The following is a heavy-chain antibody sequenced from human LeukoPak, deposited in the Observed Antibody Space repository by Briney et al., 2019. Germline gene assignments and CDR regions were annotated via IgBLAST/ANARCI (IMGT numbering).Heavy chain of an antibody. Sequence: GGSLRLSCAASGFTFSDYYMNWVRQAPGKGLEWVSSISSISSYIYYAYSVKDRFTISKDNAKNSLYLKMNSLRAEDTAVYYCARDMDLDIVVVVAATALDYWGQGTLVTVSS. D-gene: IGHD2-15*01. CDR1: GFTFSDYY. CDR2: ISSISSYI. V-gene: IGHV3-21*01. J-gene: IGHJ4*02. CDR3: ARDMDLDIVVVVAATALDY.